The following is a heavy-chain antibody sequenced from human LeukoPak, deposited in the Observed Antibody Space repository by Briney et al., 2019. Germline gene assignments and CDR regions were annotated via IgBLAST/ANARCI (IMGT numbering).Heavy chain of an antibody. CDR3: ALSGVLDRGFDH. Sequence: ASVKVSCKASGGTFSSYAISWVRQAPGQGLEWMGGIIPIFGTANYAQKFQGRVTITTDESTSTAYMELSSLRSEDTAVYYCALSGVLDRGFDHWGQGTLVTVSS. CDR2: IIPIFGTA. D-gene: IGHD3/OR15-3a*01. CDR1: GGTFSSYA. J-gene: IGHJ4*02. V-gene: IGHV1-69*05.